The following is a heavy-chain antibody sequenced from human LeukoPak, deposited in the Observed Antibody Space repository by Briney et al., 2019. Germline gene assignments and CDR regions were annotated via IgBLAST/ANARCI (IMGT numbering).Heavy chain of an antibody. Sequence: PGGSLRLSCAASGFTFDDYGMSWVRQAPGKGLEWVSAINWNGGSTGYADSVKGRLIISRDNAKNSLYLQMNSLRAEDTAVYYCARDSSGPFDYWGQGTLVTVSS. J-gene: IGHJ4*02. D-gene: IGHD6-19*01. CDR2: INWNGGST. V-gene: IGHV3-20*04. CDR3: ARDSSGPFDY. CDR1: GFTFDDYG.